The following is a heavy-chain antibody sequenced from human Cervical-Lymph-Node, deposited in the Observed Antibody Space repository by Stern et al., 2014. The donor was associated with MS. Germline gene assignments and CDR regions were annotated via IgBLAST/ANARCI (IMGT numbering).Heavy chain of an antibody. CDR2: ISAYNGDT. V-gene: IGHV1-18*01. CDR3: ARELREANLAYYYYYGMDV. D-gene: IGHD1-26*01. J-gene: IGHJ6*02. CDR1: GYTFTSYG. Sequence: QVQLVQSGAEVKKPGASVKVSCKASGYTFTSYGISWVRQAPGQGLEWMGWISAYNGDTNYAQKLQGRVTMTTDTSTSTAYMELRSLRSDDTAVYYCARELREANLAYYYYYGMDVWGQGTTVTVSS.